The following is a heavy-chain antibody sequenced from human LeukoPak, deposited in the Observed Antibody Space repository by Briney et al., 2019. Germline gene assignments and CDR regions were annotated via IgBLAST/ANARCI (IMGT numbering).Heavy chain of an antibody. D-gene: IGHD2-2*01. Sequence: SVKLSCKASGGTFSSYAISWERHAPGPGLELMGGIIPIFVTANPAQKLQGRVTITADESTSTAYMELSSLRSEDTAVYYCAREPVYCSSTSCPPYYYYYGMDVWGQGTTVTVSS. CDR3: AREPVYCSSTSCPPYYYYYGMDV. CDR1: GGTFSSYA. V-gene: IGHV1-69*01. J-gene: IGHJ6*02. CDR2: IIPIFVTA.